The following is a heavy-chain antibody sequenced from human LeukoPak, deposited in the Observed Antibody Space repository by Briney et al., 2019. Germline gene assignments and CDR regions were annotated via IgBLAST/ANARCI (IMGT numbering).Heavy chain of an antibody. CDR3: ARDSYCGGDCTARAVDY. Sequence: SETLSPTCAVSGYSISSGYYWGWIRQPPGKGLEWIGSIYHSGSTYYNPSLKSRVTISVDTSKNQFSLKLSSVTAADTAVYYCARDSYCGGDCTARAVDYWGQGTLVTVSS. J-gene: IGHJ4*02. D-gene: IGHD2-21*02. CDR2: IYHSGST. V-gene: IGHV4-38-2*01. CDR1: GYSISSGYY.